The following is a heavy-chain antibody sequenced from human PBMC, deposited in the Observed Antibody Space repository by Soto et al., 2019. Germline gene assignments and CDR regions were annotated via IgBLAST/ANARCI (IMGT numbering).Heavy chain of an antibody. Sequence: ASVKVSCKFSGYTLTELSMHWVRQAPGKGLEWMGGFDPEDGETIYAQKFQSRVTMTEDTSTDTAYMELSSLRSEDTAVYYCATERYSSGWYVFDYWGQGTLVTVSS. J-gene: IGHJ4*02. V-gene: IGHV1-24*01. CDR2: FDPEDGET. D-gene: IGHD6-19*01. CDR1: GYTLTELS. CDR3: ATERYSSGWYVFDY.